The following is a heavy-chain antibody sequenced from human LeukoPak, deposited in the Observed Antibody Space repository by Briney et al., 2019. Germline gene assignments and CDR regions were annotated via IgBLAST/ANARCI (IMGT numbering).Heavy chain of an antibody. CDR1: GSTFSSYA. CDR2: ISGSGGST. J-gene: IGHJ3*02. Sequence: GGSLRLSCAASGSTFSSYAMSWVRQAPGKGLEWVSAISGSGGSTYYADSVKGRFTISRDNSKNTLYLQMNSLRAEDTAVYYCAKPSSGLDAFDIWGQGTMVTVSS. V-gene: IGHV3-23*01. CDR3: AKPSSGLDAFDI. D-gene: IGHD6-19*01.